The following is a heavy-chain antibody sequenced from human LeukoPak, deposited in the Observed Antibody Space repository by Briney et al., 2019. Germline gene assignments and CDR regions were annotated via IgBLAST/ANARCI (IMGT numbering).Heavy chain of an antibody. J-gene: IGHJ4*02. CDR1: GGSISSYY. V-gene: IGHV4-39*01. CDR3: ASQIKYSYGYGGLDY. Sequence: SETLSLTCTVSGGSISSYYWGWIRQPPGKGLEWIGSIYYSGSTYYNPSLKSRVTISVDTSKNQFSLKLSSVTAADTAVYYCASQIKYSYGYGGLDYWGQGTLVTVSS. CDR2: IYYSGST. D-gene: IGHD5-18*01.